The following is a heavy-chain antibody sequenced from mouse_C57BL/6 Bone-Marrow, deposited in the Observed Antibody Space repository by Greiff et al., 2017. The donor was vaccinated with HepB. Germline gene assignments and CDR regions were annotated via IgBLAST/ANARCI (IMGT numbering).Heavy chain of an antibody. J-gene: IGHJ4*01. CDR2: ISGGGGNT. D-gene: IGHD3-3*01. V-gene: IGHV5-9*01. CDR1: GFTFSSYT. Sequence: EVKLMESGGGLVKPGGSLKLSCAASGFTFSSYTMSWVRQTPEKRLEWVATISGGGGNTYYPDNVKGRFTISRDNAKNTLYLQMSSLRSEDTALYYCARGEGLDAMDYWGQGTSVTVSS. CDR3: ARGEGLDAMDY.